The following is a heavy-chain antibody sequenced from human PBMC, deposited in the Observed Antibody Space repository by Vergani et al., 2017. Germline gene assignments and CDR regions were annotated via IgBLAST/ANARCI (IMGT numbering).Heavy chain of an antibody. CDR3: ARGGYGFLAGFRY. CDR1: GYTFSNYY. Sequence: QVQVVQSGAEVKKSGASVKVSCKTSGYTFSNYYMHWVRQAPGQGLEWMGIINPSGGHTNYAQKFQGRVTMTRDTSTSTVYMELSRLRSKGTAIYYCARGGYGFLAGFRYWGQGTLVTGSA. CDR2: INPSGGHT. V-gene: IGHV1-46*03. J-gene: IGHJ4*02. D-gene: IGHD3-9*01.